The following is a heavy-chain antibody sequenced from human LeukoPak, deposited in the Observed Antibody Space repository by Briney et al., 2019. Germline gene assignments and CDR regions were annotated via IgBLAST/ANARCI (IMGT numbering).Heavy chain of an antibody. V-gene: IGHV3-13*01. CDR2: IGTAGDT. J-gene: IGHJ4*02. CDR1: GFTFSSYD. D-gene: IGHD4-11*01. CDR3: ARAKYYSNYYIFDY. Sequence: PGGSLRLSCAASGFTFSSYDMHWVRQATGKGLEWVSAIGTAGDTYYPGSVKGRFTISRENAKNSLYLQMNSLRAGDTAVYYCARAKYYSNYYIFDYWGQGTLVTVSS.